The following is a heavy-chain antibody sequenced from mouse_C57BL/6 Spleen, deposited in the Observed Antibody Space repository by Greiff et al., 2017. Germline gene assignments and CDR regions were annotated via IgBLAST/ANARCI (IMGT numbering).Heavy chain of an antibody. CDR2: INPNNGGT. CDR1: GYTFTDYN. J-gene: IGHJ3*01. D-gene: IGHD2-5*01. V-gene: IGHV1-18*01. CDR3: ARRGYSNYVSWFAY. Sequence: VQLQQSGPELVKPGASVKIPCKASGYTFTDYNMDWVKQSHGKSLEWIGDINPNNGGTIYNQKFTGKATLTVDKSSSTAYMELRSLTSEDTAVYYCARRGYSNYVSWFAYWGQGTLVTVSA.